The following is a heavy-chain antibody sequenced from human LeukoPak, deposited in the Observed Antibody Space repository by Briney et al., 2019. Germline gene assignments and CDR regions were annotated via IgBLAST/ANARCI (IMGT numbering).Heavy chain of an antibody. V-gene: IGHV3-30-3*01. CDR3: ARDRLGESTIFDY. CDR2: ISYDGSNK. D-gene: IGHD3-10*01. J-gene: IGHJ4*02. Sequence: PGGSLRLSCAASGFTFSSYAMHWVRQAPGKGLEWVAVISYDGSNKYYADSVKGRFTISRDNSKNTLYLQMNSLRAEDTAVYYCARDRLGESTIFDYWGQGTLVTVSS. CDR1: GFTFSSYA.